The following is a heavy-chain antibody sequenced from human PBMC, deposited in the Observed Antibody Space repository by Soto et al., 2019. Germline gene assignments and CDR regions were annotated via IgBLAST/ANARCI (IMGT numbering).Heavy chain of an antibody. CDR1: GYSFTSYW. Sequence: GESLKISCKGSGYSFTSYWISWVRQMPGKGLEWMGRIDPSDSYTNYSPSFQGHVTISADKSISTAYLQWSSLKASDTAMYYCARQDSSSWDADYYYYGMDVWGHGTTVTLSS. V-gene: IGHV5-10-1*01. CDR2: IDPSDSYT. D-gene: IGHD6-13*01. CDR3: ARQDSSSWDADYYYYGMDV. J-gene: IGHJ6*02.